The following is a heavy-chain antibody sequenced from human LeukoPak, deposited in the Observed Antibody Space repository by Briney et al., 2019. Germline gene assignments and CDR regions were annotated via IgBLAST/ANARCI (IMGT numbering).Heavy chain of an antibody. J-gene: IGHJ3*02. D-gene: IGHD3-3*01. CDR1: GYSISSGYY. V-gene: IGHV4-38-2*01. CDR3: ARNGGIPRFGVVKTPRGASDI. CDR2: IYHSGST. Sequence: SETLSLTCAVSGYSISSGYYWGWIRQPPGKGLEWIGSIYHSGSTYYNPSLKSRVTISVDTSKNQFSLKLSSVTAADTAVYYCARNGGIPRFGVVKTPRGASDIWGQGTMVTVSS.